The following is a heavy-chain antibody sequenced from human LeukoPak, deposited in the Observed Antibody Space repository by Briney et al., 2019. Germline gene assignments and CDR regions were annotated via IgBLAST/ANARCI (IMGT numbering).Heavy chain of an antibody. CDR2: ISAYNGNT. J-gene: IGHJ6*02. D-gene: IGHD2-2*02. Sequence: ASVKVSCKASGYTFTSYGISWVRQAPGQGLEWMGWISAYNGNTNYAQKFQGRVTMTRDTSISTAYMELSRLRSDDTAVYYCASGGIVVVPAAIRWHYYGMDVWGQGTTVTVSS. CDR3: ASGGIVVVPAAIRWHYYGMDV. V-gene: IGHV1-18*01. CDR1: GYTFTSYG.